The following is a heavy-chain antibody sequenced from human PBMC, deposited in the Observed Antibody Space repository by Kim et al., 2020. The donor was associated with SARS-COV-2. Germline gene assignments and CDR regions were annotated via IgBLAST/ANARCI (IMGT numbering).Heavy chain of an antibody. J-gene: IGHJ4*02. V-gene: IGHV1-3*01. CDR3: ARLYYYDSIPDY. CDR2: T. D-gene: IGHD3-22*01. Sequence: TKYSQQVQGSGTITRDTSASTAYMELSSLRSEDTAVYYCARLYYYDSIPDYWGQGTLVTVSS.